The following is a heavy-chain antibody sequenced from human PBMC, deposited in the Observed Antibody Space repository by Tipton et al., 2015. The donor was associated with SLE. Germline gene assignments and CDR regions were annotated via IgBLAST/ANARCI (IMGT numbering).Heavy chain of an antibody. CDR2: VNPGDSDT. V-gene: IGHV5-51*03. CDR3: ARYDFYYDMDV. Sequence: QLVQSGAEVKKPWESLKISCEASGYTFTSYWIVWVRQMPGKGLEWIGIVNPGDSDTRYSPYFQGQVTISADNSINTAYLQWSSLKSSDTAMYYCARYDFYYDMDVWGQGTTVIVSS. J-gene: IGHJ6*02. CDR1: GYTFTSYW.